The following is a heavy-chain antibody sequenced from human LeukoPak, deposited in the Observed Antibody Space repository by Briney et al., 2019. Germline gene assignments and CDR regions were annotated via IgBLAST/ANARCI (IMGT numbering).Heavy chain of an antibody. CDR3: ARVGSGYDSRGTYDY. CDR1: GYSINSGYY. Sequence: SETLSLTCIVSGYSINSGYYWGWIRQPPGKGLEWIGSIYHTGITYYNPSLKSRVTISIDTSENQFSLKLSSVTAADTAVYYCARVGSGYDSRGTYDYWGQGTLVTVSS. J-gene: IGHJ4*02. V-gene: IGHV4-38-2*02. D-gene: IGHD5-12*01. CDR2: IYHTGIT.